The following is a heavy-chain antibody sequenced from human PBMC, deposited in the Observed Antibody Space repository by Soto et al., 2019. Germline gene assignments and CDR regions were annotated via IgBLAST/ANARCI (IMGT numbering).Heavy chain of an antibody. CDR3: ARSPPPTGYDILTGYSNWFDP. Sequence: TSETLSLTCAVSSGSISSSNWWSWVRQPPGKGLEWIGEIYHSGSTNYNPSLKSRVTISVDKSKNQFSLKLSSVTAADTAVYYCARSPPPTGYDILTGYSNWFDPWGQGTLVTVSS. J-gene: IGHJ5*02. D-gene: IGHD3-9*01. V-gene: IGHV4-4*02. CDR2: IYHSGST. CDR1: SGSISSSNW.